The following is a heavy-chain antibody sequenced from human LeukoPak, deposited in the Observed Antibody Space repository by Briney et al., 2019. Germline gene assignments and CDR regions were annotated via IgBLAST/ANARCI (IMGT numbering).Heavy chain of an antibody. Sequence: SETLSLTCAVYGVSFSGYYWSWIRQPPGKGLEWVGEINHSGSTNYNPSLKSRVTISVDTSKNQFSLKLSSVTAADTAVYYCARGEGPSGGSLTFDYWGQGTLVTVSS. CDR2: INHSGST. V-gene: IGHV4-34*01. J-gene: IGHJ4*02. CDR1: GVSFSGYY. D-gene: IGHD2-15*01. CDR3: ARGEGPSGGSLTFDY.